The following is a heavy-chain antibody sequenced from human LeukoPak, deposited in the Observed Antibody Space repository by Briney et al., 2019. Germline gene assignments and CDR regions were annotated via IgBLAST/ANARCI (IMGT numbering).Heavy chain of an antibody. J-gene: IGHJ4*02. Sequence: SETLSLTCTVSGGSISSYYWSWIRQPPGRGLEWIGYIFSDGTTNYNPSLKSRVTISVDTSKNQISLKLSSVTAADTSVYYCARRTFGGVIKYWGQGTLVTVSS. CDR1: GGSISSYY. CDR3: ARRTFGGVIKY. V-gene: IGHV4-59*12. CDR2: IFSDGTT. D-gene: IGHD3-16*02.